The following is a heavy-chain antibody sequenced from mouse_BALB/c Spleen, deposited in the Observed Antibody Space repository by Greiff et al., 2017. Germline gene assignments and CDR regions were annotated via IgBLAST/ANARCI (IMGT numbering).Heavy chain of an antibody. V-gene: IGHV3-8*02. CDR3: ASPITTVVGHAMDD. CDR2: ISYSGST. CDR1: GDSLTSGY. J-gene: IGHJ4*01. D-gene: IGHD1-1*01. Sequence: VQLKESGPSLVKPSQTLSLTCSVTGDSLTSGYWNWIRKFPGNKLEYMGYISYSGSTYYNPSLKSRISITRDTSKNQYYLQLNSVTTEDTATYYCASPITTVVGHAMDDWGQGTSVTVSS.